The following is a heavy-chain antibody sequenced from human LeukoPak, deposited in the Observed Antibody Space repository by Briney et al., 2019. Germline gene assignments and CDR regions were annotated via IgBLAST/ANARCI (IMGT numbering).Heavy chain of an antibody. J-gene: IGHJ4*02. CDR3: AREGYCGGDCYSVY. V-gene: IGHV3-48*01. CDR1: GFTLSSYS. Sequence: GGSLRLSCAASGFTLSSYSMNWVRQAPGKGLEWVSYISSSSSTIYYADSVKGRFTISRDNAKNSLYLQMNSLRAEDTAVYYCAREGYCGGDCYSVYWGQGTLVTVSS. D-gene: IGHD2-21*02. CDR2: ISSSSSTI.